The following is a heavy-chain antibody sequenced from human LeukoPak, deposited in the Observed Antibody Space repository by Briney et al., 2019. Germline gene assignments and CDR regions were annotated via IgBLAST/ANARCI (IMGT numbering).Heavy chain of an antibody. CDR1: GYTFTSYD. V-gene: IGHV1-8*03. D-gene: IGHD3-3*01. Sequence: ASVKVSCKASGYTFTSYDINWVRQATGQGLEWMGWMNPNSGNTGCAQKFQGRVTITRNTSISTAYMELSSLRSEDTAVYYCARGSYYDFWNGDYYYYMDVWGKGTTVTVSS. J-gene: IGHJ6*03. CDR3: ARGSYYDFWNGDYYYYMDV. CDR2: MNPNSGNT.